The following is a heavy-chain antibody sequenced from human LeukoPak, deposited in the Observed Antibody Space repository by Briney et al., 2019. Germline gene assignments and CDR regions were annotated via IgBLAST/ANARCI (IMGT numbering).Heavy chain of an antibody. CDR3: ARSIYDSSVYTYFDL. CDR1: GFTFSSFS. D-gene: IGHD3-22*01. Sequence: GGSLRLSCAASGFTFSSFSMNWVRQAPGKGLEWVSSLSGGSSSIYYAHSVKGRFTISRDNANRSLYLQMNNLRAEDMAVYYCARSIYDSSVYTYFDLWGQGIPVTVSS. J-gene: IGHJ4*02. V-gene: IGHV3-21*01. CDR2: LSGGSSSI.